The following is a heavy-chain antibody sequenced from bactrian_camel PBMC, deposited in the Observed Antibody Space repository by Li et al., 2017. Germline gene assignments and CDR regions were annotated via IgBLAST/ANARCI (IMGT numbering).Heavy chain of an antibody. CDR2: TDSTGTT. J-gene: IGHJ4*01. D-gene: IGHD5*01. V-gene: IGHV3S9*01. CDR3: AINPDYGYCSDGAWAYTR. Sequence: QVQLVESGGGSVQAGGSLTISCAFSGYTSSSYCLAWFRQVPGKEREGVAGTDSTGTTTYADAVKGRFTISQDSAKTTLYLQMDSLKPDDTAMYFCAINPDYGYCSDGAWAYTRWGQGTQVTVS. CDR1: GYTSSSYC.